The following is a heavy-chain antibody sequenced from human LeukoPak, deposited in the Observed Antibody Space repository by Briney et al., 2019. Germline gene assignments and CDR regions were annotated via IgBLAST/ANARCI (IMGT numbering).Heavy chain of an antibody. J-gene: IGHJ4*02. CDR2: IYSGGYT. CDR1: GFTVSSNY. Sequence: GGSLRLSCAASGFTVSSNYMSWVRQAPGKGLEWVSVIYSGGYTYYADSVKGRFTISRDNSKNTLYLQMNSLRAEDTAVYYCAKQKGYADGFDYWGQGTLVTVSS. V-gene: IGHV3-53*01. D-gene: IGHD2-2*01. CDR3: AKQKGYADGFDY.